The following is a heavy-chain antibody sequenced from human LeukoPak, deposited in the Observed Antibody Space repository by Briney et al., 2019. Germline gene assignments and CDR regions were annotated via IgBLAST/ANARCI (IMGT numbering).Heavy chain of an antibody. CDR2: INPSGGST. CDR1: GYPFTSYY. J-gene: IGHJ4*02. CDR3: ARVRSPRDIVAAFDY. V-gene: IGHV1-46*01. D-gene: IGHD5-12*01. Sequence: ASVKVSCKASGYPFTSYYIHWVRQAPGQGIEWMGIINPSGGSTNYAQKFQGRVTITADESTSTAYMVLSSLRSEDTAVYYCARVRSPRDIVAAFDYWGQGTLVTVSS.